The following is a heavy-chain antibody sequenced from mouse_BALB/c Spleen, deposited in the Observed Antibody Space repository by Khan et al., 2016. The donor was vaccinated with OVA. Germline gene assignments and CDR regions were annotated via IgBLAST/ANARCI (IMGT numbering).Heavy chain of an antibody. V-gene: IGHV2-6-5*01. Sequence: QVQLKESGPGLVAPSQSLSITCTVSGFSLTDHGVSWIRQPPGKGLEWLGVIWGGGSTYYNSVLKSRLNISKDNSKTQVFVKMNSLQTDDTAMYYCAKQIWSPYYGRDYWGQGTSVTVAS. CDR3: AKQIWSPYYGRDY. CDR2: IWGGGST. CDR1: GFSLTDHG. J-gene: IGHJ4*01. D-gene: IGHD1-1*02.